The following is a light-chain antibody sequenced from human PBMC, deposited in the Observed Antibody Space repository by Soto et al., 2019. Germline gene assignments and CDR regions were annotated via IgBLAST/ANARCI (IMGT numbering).Light chain of an antibody. J-gene: IGKJ1*01. CDR2: GTS. V-gene: IGKV3-20*01. CDR1: QSVASRN. Sequence: EIVLTQSPGTLSLSPGERATLSCRASQSVASRNLAWYQQRSGQAPRLLIYGTSSRAIHTPDRFSGSGSGTDFPLTIRDLEPEDFAVYFCQHFGNSLWTFGQGTTVDIK. CDR3: QHFGNSLWT.